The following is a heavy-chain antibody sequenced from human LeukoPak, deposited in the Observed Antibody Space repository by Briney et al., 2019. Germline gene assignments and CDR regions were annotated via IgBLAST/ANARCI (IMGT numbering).Heavy chain of an antibody. D-gene: IGHD2-15*01. CDR3: ARDVSESSGGSCYPAYYFDY. V-gene: IGHV4-34*01. J-gene: IGHJ4*02. CDR2: INHSGST. Sequence: SETLSLTCAVYGGSFSGYYWSWIRQPPGKGLEWIGEINHSGSTNYNPSLKSRVTISVDTSKNQFSLKLSSVTAADTAVYYCARDVSESSGGSCYPAYYFDYWGQGTLVTVSS. CDR1: GGSFSGYY.